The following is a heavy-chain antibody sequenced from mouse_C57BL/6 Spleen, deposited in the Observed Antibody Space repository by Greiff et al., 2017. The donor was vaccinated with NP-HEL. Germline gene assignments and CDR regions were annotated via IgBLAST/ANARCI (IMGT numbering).Heavy chain of an antibody. D-gene: IGHD2-14*01. V-gene: IGHV1-64*01. Sequence: QVQLQQPGAELVKPGASVKLSCKASGYTFTSYWMHWVKQRPGQGLEWIGMIHPNSGSTNYNEKFKSKATLTVDKSSSTAYMQLSSLTSEDSAVYYCARRTTGYAMDYWGQRTSVTVSS. CDR2: IHPNSGST. CDR1: GYTFTSYW. J-gene: IGHJ4*01. CDR3: ARRTTGYAMDY.